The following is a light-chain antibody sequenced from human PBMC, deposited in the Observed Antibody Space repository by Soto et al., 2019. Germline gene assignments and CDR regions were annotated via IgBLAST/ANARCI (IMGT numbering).Light chain of an antibody. J-gene: IGKJ5*01. CDR3: QQRSNWPRT. Sequence: EILMTQSPATLSVSAGERATISCRASQSVSNNYLAWYQQKTGQAPRLLIYGASNRATGIPDRFSGSGSGTDVTLTISRLEPEDFAVYYCQQRSNWPRTFGQGTRLE. CDR1: QSVSNNY. CDR2: GAS. V-gene: IGKV3D-20*02.